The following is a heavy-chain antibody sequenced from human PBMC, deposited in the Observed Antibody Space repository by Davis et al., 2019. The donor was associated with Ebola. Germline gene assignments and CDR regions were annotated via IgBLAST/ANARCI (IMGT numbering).Heavy chain of an antibody. V-gene: IGHV4-39*07. D-gene: IGHD1-1*01. CDR1: GGSFSSIGSS. CDR2: ISHSGSA. CDR3: ARTTKTQISESGLGYNYFDP. J-gene: IGHJ5*02. Sequence: GSLRLSCTISGGSFSSIGSSWGWIRQPPGKGLEWIGYISHSGSADYSPSVNSRVTLSVDTSKNQFSLQIISVTAADTAVYYCARTTKTQISESGLGYNYFDPWGQGTLVTVSS.